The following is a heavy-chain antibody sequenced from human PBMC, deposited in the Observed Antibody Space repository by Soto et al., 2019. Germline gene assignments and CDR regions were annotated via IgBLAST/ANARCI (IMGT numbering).Heavy chain of an antibody. Sequence: SETLSLTCSVSGASVSDYYCAWIRQPPGKGLEWIGYVYYSANLKYNPSLKSRVTISVDTSKNQFSLKLSSVAAADTAVYYCARGGSDYDFWSGYYYYYYGMDVWGQGTTVTVSS. CDR1: GASVSDYY. CDR3: ARGGSDYDFWSGYYYYYYGMDV. D-gene: IGHD3-3*01. J-gene: IGHJ6*02. CDR2: VYYSANL. V-gene: IGHV4-59*02.